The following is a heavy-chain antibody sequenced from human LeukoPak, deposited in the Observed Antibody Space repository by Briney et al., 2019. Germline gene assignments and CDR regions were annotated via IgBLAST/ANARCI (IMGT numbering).Heavy chain of an antibody. CDR2: IYYSGST. CDR3: ARGTIFGVAMHSYGMDV. V-gene: IGHV4-59*08. Sequence: PSETLSLTCTVSGGSISSYYWSWIRQPPGKGLEWIGYIYYSGSTNYNPSLKSRVTISVDTSKNQFSLKLSSVTAADTAVYYCARGTIFGVAMHSYGMDVWGQGTTVTVSS. D-gene: IGHD3-3*01. J-gene: IGHJ6*02. CDR1: GGSISSYY.